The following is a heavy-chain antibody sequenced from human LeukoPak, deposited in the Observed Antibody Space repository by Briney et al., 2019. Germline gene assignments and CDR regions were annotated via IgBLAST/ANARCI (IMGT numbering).Heavy chain of an antibody. CDR1: GFTFSDYY. D-gene: IGHD4-17*01. J-gene: IGHJ4*02. V-gene: IGHV3-11*04. CDR3: ASPMTTVTQFDY. Sequence: GGSLRLSCAASGFTFSDYYMSRIRQAPGKGLEWVSYISSSGSTIYYADSVKGRFTISRDNAKNSLYLQMNSLRAEDTAVYYCASPMTTVTQFDYWGQGTLVTVSS. CDR2: ISSSGSTI.